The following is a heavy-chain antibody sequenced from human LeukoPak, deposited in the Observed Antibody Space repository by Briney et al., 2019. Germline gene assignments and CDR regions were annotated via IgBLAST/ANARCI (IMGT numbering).Heavy chain of an antibody. Sequence: GGSLRLSCAASGSTFRSFAMTWVRQAPGKGLEWVSAISGSVASTYYADSVKGWFTISRDHSKNTLYLQMNSLRAEDPAVYYCAKGRGSTYYFEYWGQGTLVAVSS. V-gene: IGHV3-23*01. CDR3: AKGRGSTYYFEY. CDR1: GSTFRSFA. J-gene: IGHJ4*02. D-gene: IGHD1-26*01. CDR2: ISGSVAST.